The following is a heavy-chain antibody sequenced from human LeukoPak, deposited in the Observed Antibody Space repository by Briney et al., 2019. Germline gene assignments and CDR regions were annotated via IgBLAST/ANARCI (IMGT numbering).Heavy chain of an antibody. CDR1: GFTFSDYY. J-gene: IGHJ6*03. V-gene: IGHV3-11*04. CDR2: IGSTI. Sequence: GGSLRLSFAASGFTFSDYYMNWIRQAPGKGLEWVSYIGSTIYYADSVKGRFTISRDNAKNSLYLQMNSLRAEDTAVYYCARDRGIVGTTGYYYMDVWGKGTTVTVSS. D-gene: IGHD1-26*01. CDR3: ARDRGIVGTTGYYYMDV.